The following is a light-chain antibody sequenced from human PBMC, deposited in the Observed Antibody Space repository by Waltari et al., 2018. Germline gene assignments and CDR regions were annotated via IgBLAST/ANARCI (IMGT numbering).Light chain of an antibody. CDR1: QSVTSN. CDR3: QQYNNWPWT. V-gene: IGKV3-15*01. CDR2: DAS. Sequence: EIVMTQSPATLSVSAGARATLSWRASQSVTSNLAWYQQKLGQAPRLLIYDASTRATGVPARFSGSGSGTEFTLTISSLQSEDFALYYCQQYNNWPWTFGQGTKVEIK. J-gene: IGKJ1*01.